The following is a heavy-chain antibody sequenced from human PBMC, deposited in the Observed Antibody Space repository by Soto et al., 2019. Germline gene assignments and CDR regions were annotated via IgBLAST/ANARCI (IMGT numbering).Heavy chain of an antibody. CDR1: GITFSNYA. CDR2: ISGSGRST. V-gene: IGHV3-23*01. J-gene: IGHJ3*02. CDR3: AKDRLQYDSSGYDAFDI. Sequence: GGSLRLSCAASGITFSNYALSWVRQAPGKGLERVSGISGSGRSTHYADSVKGRFTISRDNSKNTLYLQMNSLRAEDTAVYYCAKDRLQYDSSGYDAFDIWGQGTMVTVSS. D-gene: IGHD3-22*01.